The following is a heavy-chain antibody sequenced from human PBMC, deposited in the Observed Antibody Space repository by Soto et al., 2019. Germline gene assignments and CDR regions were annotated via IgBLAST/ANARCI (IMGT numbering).Heavy chain of an antibody. Sequence: PGGSLRLSCAASGFTFSSYEMNWVRQAPGKGLEWVSYISSSGSTIYYADSVKGRFTISRDNAKNSLYLQMNSLRAEDTAVYYCARGDYYGSGSYYRPHAFDIWGQGTMVTVSS. D-gene: IGHD3-10*01. CDR3: ARGDYYGSGSYYRPHAFDI. CDR1: GFTFSSYE. CDR2: ISSSGSTI. V-gene: IGHV3-48*03. J-gene: IGHJ3*02.